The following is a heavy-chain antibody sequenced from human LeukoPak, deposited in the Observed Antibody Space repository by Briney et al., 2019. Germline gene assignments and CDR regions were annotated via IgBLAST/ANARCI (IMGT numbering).Heavy chain of an antibody. CDR2: IYHSGST. CDR3: ARDQYDDVAFDA. J-gene: IGHJ5*02. V-gene: IGHV4-38-2*02. CDR1: GYSISSGYY. D-gene: IGHD1-1*01. Sequence: SETLSLNCNVSGYSISSGYYWGWIRQPPGKGLEWIGSIYHSGSTYYNPSLKSRVTISVDTSKNQFSLKLSSVTAADTAVYYCARDQYDDVAFDAWGQGILVTVSS.